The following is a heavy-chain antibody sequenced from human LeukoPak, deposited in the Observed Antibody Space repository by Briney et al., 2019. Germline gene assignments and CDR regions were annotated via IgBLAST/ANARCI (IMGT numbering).Heavy chain of an antibody. Sequence: ASVKVSCKASGYTFTGYYMHWVRQAPGQGLEWMGWINPNSGGTNYAQKFQGRVTMTRDTSISTAYMELSRLRPDDTAVYHCARGYSSSWHPSFDYWGQGTLVTVSS. V-gene: IGHV1-2*02. CDR1: GYTFTGYY. CDR3: ARGYSSSWHPSFDY. CDR2: INPNSGGT. D-gene: IGHD6-13*01. J-gene: IGHJ4*02.